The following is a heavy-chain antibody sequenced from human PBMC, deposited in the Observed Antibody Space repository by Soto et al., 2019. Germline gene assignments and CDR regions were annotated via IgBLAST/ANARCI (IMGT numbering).Heavy chain of an antibody. J-gene: IGHJ5*02. Sequence: QVQLQESGPGLVKPSETLSLTCSVSGVSFTTYYWTWIRQAPGKGPEWIGYIYHSGISNYNPSLKSRVTMSVDTSKNQFFLKLTSVTAADTAVYFCARDLTIGGFFDPWGQGTLVTVSS. CDR1: GVSFTTYY. V-gene: IGHV4-59*01. CDR2: IYHSGIS. CDR3: ARDLTIGGFFDP. D-gene: IGHD3-10*01.